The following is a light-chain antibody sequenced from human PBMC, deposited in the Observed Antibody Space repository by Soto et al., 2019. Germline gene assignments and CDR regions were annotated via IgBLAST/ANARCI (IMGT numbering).Light chain of an antibody. CDR2: DTS. V-gene: IGLV7-46*01. Sequence: QAVVTQEHSLTVSPGGTVTLTCGSSTGAVTSGHYPYWFQQKPGQAPRTLIYDTSNKHSWTPARFSGSLLGGKAALTLSGAQPEDEAEYYCLLSYSGAIWVFGGGTKLTVL. J-gene: IGLJ3*02. CDR3: LLSYSGAIWV. CDR1: TGAVTSGHY.